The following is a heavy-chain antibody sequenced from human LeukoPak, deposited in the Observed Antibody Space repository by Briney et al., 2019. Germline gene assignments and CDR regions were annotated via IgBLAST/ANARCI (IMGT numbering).Heavy chain of an antibody. CDR2: INTNTGNT. CDR3: ARRDYSNGVDY. D-gene: IGHD4-11*01. CDR1: GYYFVTYP. J-gene: IGHJ4*02. V-gene: IGHV7-4-1*02. Sequence: ASVKVSCKASGYYFVTYPINWVRQAPGQGLEWMGWINTNTGNTRYAQGFTGRFVFSLDTSVSTAYLQISSLKAEDTAVYYCARRDYSNGVDYWGQGTLVTVSS.